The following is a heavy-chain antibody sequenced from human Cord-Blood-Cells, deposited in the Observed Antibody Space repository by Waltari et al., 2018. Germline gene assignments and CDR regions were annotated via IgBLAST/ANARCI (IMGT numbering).Heavy chain of an antibody. D-gene: IGHD5-18*01. Sequence: QEQPVQSGAEVKQTGSSVRVPCSASGRPMRICALSWVRQAPGQGLEWMGGIIPIFGTANYAQKFQGRVTITADESTSTAYMELSSLRSEDTAVYYCARGRGYSYGYNWFDPWGQGTLVTVSS. CDR1: GRPMRICA. CDR3: ARGRGYSYGYNWFDP. J-gene: IGHJ5*02. CDR2: IIPIFGTA. V-gene: IGHV1-69*01.